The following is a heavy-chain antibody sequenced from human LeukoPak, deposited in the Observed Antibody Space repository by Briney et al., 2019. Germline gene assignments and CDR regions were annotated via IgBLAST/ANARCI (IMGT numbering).Heavy chain of an antibody. D-gene: IGHD3-10*01. CDR3: ASRVGSGSYPTNDY. J-gene: IGHJ4*02. V-gene: IGHV1-69*06. CDR2: IIPIFGTA. CDR1: GGTFSSYA. Sequence: ASVKVSCKASGGTFSSYAISWVRQAPGQGLEWMGGIIPIFGTANYAQKFQGRVTITADKSTSTAYMELSSLRSEDTAVYYCASRVGSGSYPTNDYWGQGTLVPVSS.